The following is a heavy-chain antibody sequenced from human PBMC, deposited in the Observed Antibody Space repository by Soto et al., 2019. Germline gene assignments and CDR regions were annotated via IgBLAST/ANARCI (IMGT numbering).Heavy chain of an antibody. CDR3: ARDPLYDYGDLSHVFDM. J-gene: IGHJ3*02. Sequence: QVQLQESGPGLVKPSQTLSLSCTVSGDSMSRGDYYWSWIRQPPGKGLEWIGFIYHTGRNYYSPSLKGRVDISVDTSKNQFSLTLSSVTAADTAVYYCARDPLYDYGDLSHVFDMWGQGTMFTVSS. V-gene: IGHV4-30-4*01. CDR2: IYHTGRN. D-gene: IGHD4-17*01. CDR1: GDSMSRGDYY.